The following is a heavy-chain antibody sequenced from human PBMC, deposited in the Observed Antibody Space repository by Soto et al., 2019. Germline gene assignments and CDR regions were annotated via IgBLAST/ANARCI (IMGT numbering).Heavy chain of an antibody. D-gene: IGHD6-6*01. CDR3: ATRIAARLMYYYGMDV. Sequence: SETLSLTCTVSGGSISSSSYYWGWIRQPPGKGLEWIGSIYYSGSTYYNPSLKSRVTLSVDTSKNQFSLKLSSVTAADTAVYYCATRIAARLMYYYGMDVWGQGTTVTVSS. V-gene: IGHV4-39*01. CDR2: IYYSGST. CDR1: GGSISSSSYY. J-gene: IGHJ6*02.